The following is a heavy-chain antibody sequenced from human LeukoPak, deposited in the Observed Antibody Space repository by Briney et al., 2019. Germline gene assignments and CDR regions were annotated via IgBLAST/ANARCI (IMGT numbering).Heavy chain of an antibody. CDR2: IRYDGSNK. CDR3: AKDHSRPRLLYFDWLDLYYFDY. V-gene: IGHV3-30*02. D-gene: IGHD3-9*01. J-gene: IGHJ4*02. CDR1: GFTFSSYG. Sequence: PGGSLRLSCAAPGFTFSSYGMHWVRQAPGKGLEWVAFIRYDGSNKYYADSVKGRFTISRDNSKNTLYLQMNSLRAEDTAVYYCAKDHSRPRLLYFDWLDLYYFDYWGQGTLVTVSS.